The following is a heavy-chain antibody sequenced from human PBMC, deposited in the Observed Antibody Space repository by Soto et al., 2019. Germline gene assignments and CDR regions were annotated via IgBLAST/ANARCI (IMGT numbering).Heavy chain of an antibody. CDR1: GDSISDNF. CDR2: VHSNRGT. CDR3: AKMSPELGTTIDH. Sequence: QVQLQESGPGVVKPSETLSLMCTVSGDSISDNFWSWIRQPPGKGLAFIGSVHSNRGTNYGLSLSSRVTVSLDTSKRQFSLDLRSVTAADKAVYYCAKMSPELGTTIDHWGQGALVTVSS. V-gene: IGHV4-59*01. J-gene: IGHJ4*02. D-gene: IGHD3-16*01.